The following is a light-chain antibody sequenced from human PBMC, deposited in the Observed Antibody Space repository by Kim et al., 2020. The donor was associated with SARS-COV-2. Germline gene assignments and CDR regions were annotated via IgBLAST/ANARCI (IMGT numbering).Light chain of an antibody. V-gene: IGLV3-1*01. CDR1: KLGEKY. CDR2: KDY. J-gene: IGLJ1*01. CDR3: QVWDENTGF. Sequence: SYELTQPPSVSVSPGQTASITCSGDKLGEKYVPWYQQKAGQSPVLVIHKDYRRPSGIPERFSGSNSGDTATLTISGTQTVDEADYYWQVWDENTGFFGTGTKVAGL.